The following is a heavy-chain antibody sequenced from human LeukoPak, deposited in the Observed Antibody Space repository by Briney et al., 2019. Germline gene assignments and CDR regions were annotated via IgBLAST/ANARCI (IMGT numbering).Heavy chain of an antibody. J-gene: IGHJ6*03. Sequence: PSETLSLTCAVYGGSFSGYYWSWIRQPPGKGLEWIGEINHSGSTNYNPSLKSRVTISVDTSKNQFSLKLSSVTAADTAVYYCARDRVDNWNGVIYYYMDVWGKGTTVTVSS. CDR1: GGSFSGYY. CDR3: ARDRVDNWNGVIYYYMDV. V-gene: IGHV4-34*01. CDR2: INHSGST. D-gene: IGHD1-1*01.